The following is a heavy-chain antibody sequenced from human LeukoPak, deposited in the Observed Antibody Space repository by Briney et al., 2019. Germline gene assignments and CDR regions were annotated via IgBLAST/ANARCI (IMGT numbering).Heavy chain of an antibody. D-gene: IGHD1-26*01. CDR3: AKKAVGTATGGPFDY. CDR1: GFTVSSNY. V-gene: IGHV3-23*01. Sequence: PGGSLRLSCAASGFTVSSNYMSWVRQAPGKGLEWVSVISDSGSSTYYADSVKGRFTISRDNSKNTMYLQMNSLKAEDTAVYYCAKKAVGTATGGPFDYWGQGTLVIVSS. CDR2: ISDSGSST. J-gene: IGHJ4*02.